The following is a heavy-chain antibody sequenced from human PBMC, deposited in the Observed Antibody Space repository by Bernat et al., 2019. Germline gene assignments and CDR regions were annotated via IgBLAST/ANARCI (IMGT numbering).Heavy chain of an antibody. D-gene: IGHD3-22*01. Sequence: QVQLVESGGGVVQPGRSLRLSCAASGFTFSSYGMHWVRQAPGKGLEWVAVIWYDGSNKYYADSVKCRFTISRDNSKNTLYLQMSSLRAEDTAVYYCARDQEKYYYDSSGYSGYYYGMDVWGQGTTVTVSS. CDR3: ARDQEKYYYDSSGYSGYYYGMDV. CDR2: IWYDGSNK. CDR1: GFTFSSYG. V-gene: IGHV3-33*01. J-gene: IGHJ6*02.